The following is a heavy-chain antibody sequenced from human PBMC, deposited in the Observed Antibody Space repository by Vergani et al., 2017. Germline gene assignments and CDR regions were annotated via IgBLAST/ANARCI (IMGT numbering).Heavy chain of an antibody. Sequence: QVQLVQSGAEVKKPGASVRVSCKASGFTFTPYHIHWVRQAPGQGLDWLGRIDPNSVDTRYSQRFQDRVTITRDTSINTAYMEMTRLRPDDTAIYYCAGVIVGCSRTNCFADHWGQGTLVTVSS. CDR2: IDPNSVDT. D-gene: IGHD2-2*01. V-gene: IGHV1-2*06. J-gene: IGHJ4*02. CDR1: GFTFTPYH. CDR3: AGVIVGCSRTNCFADH.